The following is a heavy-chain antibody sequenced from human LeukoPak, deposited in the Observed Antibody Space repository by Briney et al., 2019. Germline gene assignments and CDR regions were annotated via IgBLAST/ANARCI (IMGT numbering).Heavy chain of an antibody. CDR2: ISYDENDK. CDR3: AQDHGGSRNFYYYFDY. J-gene: IGHJ4*02. Sequence: GGSLRLSCAASGFIFSSYGMHWVRRAPGKGLEGGAVISYDENDKYYADSVKDRFTISRDNSKNTLYLQINSLRAEDTAVYYCAQDHGGSRNFYYYFDYWGQGTLVIVSS. D-gene: IGHD3-10*01. V-gene: IGHV3-30*18. CDR1: GFIFSSYG.